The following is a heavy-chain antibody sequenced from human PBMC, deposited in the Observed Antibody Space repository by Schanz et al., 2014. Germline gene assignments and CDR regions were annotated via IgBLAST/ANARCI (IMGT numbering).Heavy chain of an antibody. CDR1: GFTFSSYA. V-gene: IGHV3-23*01. CDR3: ARDHTTESYYSAGPPIDY. Sequence: EVQLLESGGGLVQPGGSLRLSCAASGFTFSSYAMSWVRQAPGKGLEWVSAISGSGGSTYYADSVKGRFTISRDNSKNTLYLQMKSLRAEDTAVYYCARDHTTESYYSAGPPIDYWGQGTLLTVSS. J-gene: IGHJ4*02. D-gene: IGHD1-26*01. CDR2: ISGSGGST.